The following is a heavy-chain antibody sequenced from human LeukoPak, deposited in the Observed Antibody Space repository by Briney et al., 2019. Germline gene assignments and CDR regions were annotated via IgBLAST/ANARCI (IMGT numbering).Heavy chain of an antibody. CDR3: VREDTPATANY. D-gene: IGHD2-21*02. J-gene: IGHJ4*02. CDR2: ISGGGDIT. Sequence: GGSLRLSCAASGFNFANHAMSWVRQTPGKGLEWVSAISGGGDITYYADSVTGRFTISRDNSKDTLLLQMHSLRPGDTAVYYCVREDTPATANYWGQGTLVTISS. CDR1: GFNFANHA. V-gene: IGHV3-23*01.